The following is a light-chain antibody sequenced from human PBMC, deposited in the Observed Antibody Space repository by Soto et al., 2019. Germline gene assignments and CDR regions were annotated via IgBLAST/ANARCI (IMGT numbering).Light chain of an antibody. CDR2: GAS. Sequence: ASQSVSSSYLAWYQQKPGQAPRLLIYGASSRATGIPDRFSCRGSGTDMTQACSIGMPEESVVYYMKVSGKLLWAIAEGTKVDIK. CDR1: QSVSSSY. J-gene: IGKJ1*01. V-gene: IGKV3-20*01. CDR3: KVSGKLLWA.